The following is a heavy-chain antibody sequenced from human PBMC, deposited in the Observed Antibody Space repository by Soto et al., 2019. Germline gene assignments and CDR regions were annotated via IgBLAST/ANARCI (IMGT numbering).Heavy chain of an antibody. V-gene: IGHV1-18*04. D-gene: IGHD6-6*01. CDR2: ISIYNGNT. J-gene: IGHJ4*02. CDR1: CDTFTSHG. CDR3: ARAPGSSSRPLVFDY. Sequence: ASVKVSCKASCDTFTSHGISWVRQAPGQGLEWLAWISIYNGNTQYAQKVQGRVTMTTDTSTNTAYMELRSLRSDDTAVYYCARAPGSSSRPLVFDYWGQGTLVTVSS.